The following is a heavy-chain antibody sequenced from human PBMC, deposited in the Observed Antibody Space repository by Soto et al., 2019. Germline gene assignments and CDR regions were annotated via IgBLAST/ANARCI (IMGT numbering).Heavy chain of an antibody. CDR2: INHSGST. V-gene: IGHV4-34*01. Sequence: AETLASTFAVYGGSFSCYYWSWIRQPPGKGLELIGEINHSGSTNYNPSLKSRVTISVDTSKKQFSLKLSSVTAADTAVYYCARVREYYVDYWGQGTMVTVSS. CDR1: GGSFSCYY. CDR3: ARVREYYVDY. J-gene: IGHJ4*02.